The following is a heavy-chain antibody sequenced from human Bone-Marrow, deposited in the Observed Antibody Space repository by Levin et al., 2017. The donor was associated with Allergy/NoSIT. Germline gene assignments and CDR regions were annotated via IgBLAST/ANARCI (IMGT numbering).Heavy chain of an antibody. CDR1: GGTVNTYS. Sequence: TGGSLRLSCKTSGGTVNTYSFNWVRQAPGQGLEWMGGIIPIFHTPKYAQKFQGRVTITADESTSTVYMEVRSLRSEDTAVYYCARDGGYSGYDGGSYFDYWGQGTLVTVAS. V-gene: IGHV1-69*01. D-gene: IGHD5-12*01. CDR3: ARDGGYSGYDGGSYFDY. CDR2: IIPIFHTP. J-gene: IGHJ4*02.